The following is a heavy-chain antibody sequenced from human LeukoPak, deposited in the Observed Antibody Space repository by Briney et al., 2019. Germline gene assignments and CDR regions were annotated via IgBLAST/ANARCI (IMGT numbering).Heavy chain of an antibody. V-gene: IGHV3-48*04. CDR2: ISFSGSTI. D-gene: IGHD3-3*01. Sequence: PGGSLRLSCAASGFTFGSYSMNWVRQAPGQGLEWVSYISFSGSTIYYADSVKGRFTISRDNAKNSLYLQMNSLRAEDTAVYYCARDLIFGVVEGDYWGQGTLVTVSS. J-gene: IGHJ4*02. CDR3: ARDLIFGVVEGDY. CDR1: GFTFGSYS.